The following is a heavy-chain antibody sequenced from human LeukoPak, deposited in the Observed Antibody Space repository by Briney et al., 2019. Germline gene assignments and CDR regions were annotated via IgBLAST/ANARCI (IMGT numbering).Heavy chain of an antibody. Sequence: ASVKVSCKASGYTFTGYYMHWVLHAPGQGLEWMGWINPNSGGTNYAQKFQGRVTMTRDTSISTAYMELSRLRSDDTAVYYCSRGGMITFGGVIVPHDYWGQGPLVTVSS. J-gene: IGHJ4*02. V-gene: IGHV1-2*02. CDR1: GYTFTGYY. CDR2: INPNSGGT. D-gene: IGHD3-16*02. CDR3: SRGGMITFGGVIVPHDY.